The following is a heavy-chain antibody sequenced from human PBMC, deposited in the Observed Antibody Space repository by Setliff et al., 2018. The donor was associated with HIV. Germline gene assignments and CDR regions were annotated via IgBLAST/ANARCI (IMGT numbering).Heavy chain of an antibody. Sequence: LKISCKGFGYNFNTYWIAWVRQVPGKGLEWMGIIYPIDSETKYSPSFQGQVTISVDRSISTAYLQWNNLKASDSAIYYCARHPPRGYPKNWFDPWGQGTLVTVSS. CDR3: ARHPPRGYPKNWFDP. CDR1: GYNFNTYW. D-gene: IGHD3-16*02. J-gene: IGHJ5*02. CDR2: IYPIDSET. V-gene: IGHV5-51*01.